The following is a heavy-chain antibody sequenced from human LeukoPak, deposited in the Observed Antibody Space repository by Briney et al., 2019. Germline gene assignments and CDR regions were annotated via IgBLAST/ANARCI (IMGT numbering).Heavy chain of an antibody. Sequence: GGSLRLSCAASGFTFSSYAMSWVRQAPGKGLEWVSAISGSGGSIYYADSVKGRFTISRDNSKNTLYLQMNSLRAEDTAVYYCAKSPHSWYESYFDYWGQGTLVTVSS. J-gene: IGHJ4*02. V-gene: IGHV3-23*01. CDR2: ISGSGGSI. CDR3: AKSPHSWYESYFDY. CDR1: GFTFSSYA. D-gene: IGHD6-13*01.